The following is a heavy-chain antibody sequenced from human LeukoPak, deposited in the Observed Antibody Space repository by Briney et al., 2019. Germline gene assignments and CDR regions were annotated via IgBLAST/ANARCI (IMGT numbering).Heavy chain of an antibody. V-gene: IGHV5-51*01. J-gene: IGHJ4*02. Sequence: GEPLKISCKGSGYSFTTYWIGWVRQMPGKGLEWMGIIYPGDSDTRYSPSFQGQVTISADKSISTAYLQWSSLKASDTAMYYCARRYCSSTSCYTGFDYWGQGTLVTVSS. CDR2: IYPGDSDT. CDR3: ARRYCSSTSCYTGFDY. D-gene: IGHD2-2*01. CDR1: GYSFTTYW.